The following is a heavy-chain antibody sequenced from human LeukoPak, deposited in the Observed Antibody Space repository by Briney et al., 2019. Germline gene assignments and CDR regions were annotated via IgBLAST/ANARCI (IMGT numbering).Heavy chain of an antibody. Sequence: SETLSLTCTVSGGSISSSYWSWIRQPPGKGLEWIGYIYYSGSTNYNPSLKSRVTISVDTSKNQFSLKLSSVTAADTAVYYCAREDRDYYGSGSYYGPFDYWGQGTLVTVSS. CDR3: AREDRDYYGSGSYYGPFDY. CDR2: IYYSGST. V-gene: IGHV4-59*01. D-gene: IGHD3-10*01. J-gene: IGHJ4*02. CDR1: GGSISSSY.